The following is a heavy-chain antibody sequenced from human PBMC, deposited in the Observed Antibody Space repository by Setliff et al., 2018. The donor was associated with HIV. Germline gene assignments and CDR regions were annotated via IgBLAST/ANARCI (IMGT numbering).Heavy chain of an antibody. CDR1: EFTFSSYS. Sequence: PGGSLRLSCAASEFTFSSYSMNWVRQAPGKGLEWVASISSSGAHIFYADSLKGRFTISRDNGKNLLYLQMNSLRAEDTAVYYCARGGRLQYFDWPSYAMDVWGLGTTVTVSS. D-gene: IGHD3-9*01. CDR2: ISSSGAHI. CDR3: ARGGRLQYFDWPSYAMDV. V-gene: IGHV3-21*06. J-gene: IGHJ6*02.